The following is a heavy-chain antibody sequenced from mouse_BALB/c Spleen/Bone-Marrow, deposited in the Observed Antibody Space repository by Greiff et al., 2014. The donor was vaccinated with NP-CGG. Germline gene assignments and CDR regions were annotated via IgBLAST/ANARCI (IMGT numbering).Heavy chain of an antibody. CDR2: IYPGSGST. CDR3: TRRDY. J-gene: IGHJ4*01. CDR1: GYTFTSYW. V-gene: IGHV1S22*01. Sequence: LQQSGSELVRPGASVKLSCKASGYTFTSYWMHWVKQRPGQGLEWIGNIYPGSGSTNYDEKFKSKATLTVDTSSSTAYMQLSSLTSEDSAVYYCTRRDYWGQGTSVTVPS.